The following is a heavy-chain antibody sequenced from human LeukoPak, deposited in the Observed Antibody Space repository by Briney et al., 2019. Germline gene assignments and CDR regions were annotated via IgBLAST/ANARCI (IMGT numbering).Heavy chain of an antibody. Sequence: GGSLRLSCAASGFTFSSQAMSWVRQAPGKGMEWVSGISDRGDSIYYADSVKGRFTVSRDNSKNTLHLQMNSLRVEDTAVYYCANLHGYGYWGQGILITVSS. CDR2: ISDRGDSI. V-gene: IGHV3-23*01. CDR3: ANLHGYGY. J-gene: IGHJ4*02. D-gene: IGHD5-18*01. CDR1: GFTFSSQA.